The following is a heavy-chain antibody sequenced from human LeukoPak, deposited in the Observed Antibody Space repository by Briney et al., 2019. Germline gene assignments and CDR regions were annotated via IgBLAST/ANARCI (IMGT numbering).Heavy chain of an antibody. J-gene: IGHJ4*02. CDR3: ARGADYFDY. V-gene: IGHV4-34*01. CDR2: INHSGST. D-gene: IGHD6-13*01. Sequence: SETLSLTCAVYGGSFSGFYWSWIRQPPGKGLEWIGEINHSGSTNYNPSLKSRVTISVDTSKNQFSLKLSSVTAADTAVYYCARGADYFDYWGQGTLVTVSS. CDR1: GGSFSGFY.